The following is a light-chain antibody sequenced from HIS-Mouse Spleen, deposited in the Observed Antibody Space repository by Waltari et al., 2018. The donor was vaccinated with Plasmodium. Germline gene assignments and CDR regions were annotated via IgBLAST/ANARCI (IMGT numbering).Light chain of an antibody. CDR3: QQYNNWSFT. V-gene: IGKV3-15*01. Sequence: EIVMTQSPANLSVSPGDRATLSCRASQSGSSNLAWYQQKPGQAPRLLIYGASTRATGIPARFSGSGSGTEFTLTISSLQSEDFAVYYCQQYNNWSFTFGPGTKVDIK. J-gene: IGKJ3*01. CDR2: GAS. CDR1: QSGSSN.